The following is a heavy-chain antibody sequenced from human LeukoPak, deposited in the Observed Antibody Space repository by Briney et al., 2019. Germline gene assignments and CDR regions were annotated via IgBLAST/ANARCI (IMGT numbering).Heavy chain of an antibody. D-gene: IGHD5-12*01. J-gene: IGHJ4*02. V-gene: IGHV4-4*07. CDR3: AREPTSGREPTSGRPLDY. CDR1: GGSTSGYF. CDR2: IYSSGIN. Sequence: SETLSLTCTVSGGSTSGYFWSWIRQPAGKELEWIGRIYSSGINDYNPSLKGRVTMSLDTSKNHLSLNLSSVTAADTAVYYCAREPTSGREPTSGRPLDYWGQGTLVTVSS.